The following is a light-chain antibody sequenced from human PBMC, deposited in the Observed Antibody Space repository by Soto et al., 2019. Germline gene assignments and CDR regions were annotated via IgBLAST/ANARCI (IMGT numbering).Light chain of an antibody. V-gene: IGKV4-1*01. CDR1: QSVLYSSNNKNY. CDR3: QQYYRTPRT. CDR2: WAS. J-gene: IGKJ1*01. Sequence: DIVMTQSPDSLAVSLGERATINCRSSQSVLYSSNNKNYLAWFQQKPGQPPKLLIYWASTWESGVPDRFSGGGSGTDFSLTISSLQAEDVAVYYCQQYYRTPRTFGQGTKVEIK.